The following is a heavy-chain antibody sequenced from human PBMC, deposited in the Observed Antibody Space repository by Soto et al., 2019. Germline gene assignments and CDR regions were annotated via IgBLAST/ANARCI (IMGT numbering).Heavy chain of an antibody. V-gene: IGHV3-23*01. J-gene: IGHJ4*01. CDR3: PKDLAIRDFGWFFDY. CDR2: ISGSGGST. Sequence: KGLEWVSAISGSGGSTYYADSVKGRFTISRDNSKNTLYLQMNSLRAEDTAVYFFPKDLAIRDFGWFFDYLGHGSPVTVSP. D-gene: IGHD3-9*01.